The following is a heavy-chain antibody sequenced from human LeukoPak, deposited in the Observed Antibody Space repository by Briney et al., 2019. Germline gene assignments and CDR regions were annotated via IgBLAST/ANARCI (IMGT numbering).Heavy chain of an antibody. CDR3: ARFGRTIFGVVIPAPFDP. Sequence: SETLSLTCSVSGDSITGYYWGWIRQPPGKGLEWIGSIYYSGSTYYNPSLKSRVTISVDTSKNQFSLKLSSVTAADTAVYYCARFGRTIFGVVIPAPFDPWGQGTLVTVSS. D-gene: IGHD3-3*01. J-gene: IGHJ5*02. CDR1: GDSITGYY. CDR2: IYYSGST. V-gene: IGHV4-39*07.